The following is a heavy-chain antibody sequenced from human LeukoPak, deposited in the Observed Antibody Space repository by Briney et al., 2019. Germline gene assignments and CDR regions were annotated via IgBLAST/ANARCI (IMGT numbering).Heavy chain of an antibody. V-gene: IGHV3-30*02. D-gene: IGHD1-1*01. J-gene: IGHJ4*02. CDR3: AKRTDWSFHFDY. Sequence: GGSLRLSCAASGFTFSSYGMHWVRQAPGKGLEWVAFIRYDGSNKYYADSVKGRFTISRDNSKNTLYLQMNSLRAEDTAVYYCAKRTDWSFHFDYWGQGTLVTVSS. CDR1: GFTFSSYG. CDR2: IRYDGSNK.